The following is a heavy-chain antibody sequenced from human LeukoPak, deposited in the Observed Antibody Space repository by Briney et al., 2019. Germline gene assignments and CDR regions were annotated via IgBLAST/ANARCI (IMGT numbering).Heavy chain of an antibody. Sequence: LRLSCAASGFSFSAYTMNWIRQHPGKGLEWIGYIYYSGSTYYNPSLKSRVTISVDTSKNQFSLKLSSVTAADTAVYYCARDSIAAASYYYYGMDVWGQGTTVTVSS. CDR3: ARDSIAAASYYYYGMDV. J-gene: IGHJ6*02. CDR1: GFSFSAYT. CDR2: IYYSGST. V-gene: IGHV4-31*02. D-gene: IGHD6-13*01.